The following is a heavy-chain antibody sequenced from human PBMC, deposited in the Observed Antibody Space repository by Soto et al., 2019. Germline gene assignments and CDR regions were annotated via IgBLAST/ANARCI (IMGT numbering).Heavy chain of an antibody. Sequence: EVEMVESGGGLVQPGGSLRLSCVASEFTFSHYWMSWVRQAPGKGLEWVAHIKQDGSQDFYVDSVRGRFTISRDNAKNSLYLQMNNLRVEDTAVYFCATWGAHCSGSSCSTYYYFYGMDVWGQGTTVTVSS. J-gene: IGHJ6*02. CDR2: IKQDGSQD. D-gene: IGHD2-2*01. V-gene: IGHV3-7*01. CDR1: EFTFSHYW. CDR3: ATWGAHCSGSSCSTYYYFYGMDV.